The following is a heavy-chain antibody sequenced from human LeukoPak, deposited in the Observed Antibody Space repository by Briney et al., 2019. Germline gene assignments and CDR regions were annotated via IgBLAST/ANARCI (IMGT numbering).Heavy chain of an antibody. CDR3: ATFRWGVGFEY. Sequence: SETLSLTCAVYGGSFSGSFSDYYWTCIRQTPGKGLEWIGEIRHSGSTNYNPSLKSRVTISVDTSKNQFSLKLNSLTAADTAVYYCATFRWGVGFEYWGQGTLATVSS. CDR2: IRHSGST. J-gene: IGHJ4*02. CDR1: GGSFSGSFSDYY. V-gene: IGHV4-34*01. D-gene: IGHD3-16*01.